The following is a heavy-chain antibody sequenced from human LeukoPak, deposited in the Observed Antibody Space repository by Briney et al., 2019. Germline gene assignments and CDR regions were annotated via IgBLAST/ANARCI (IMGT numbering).Heavy chain of an antibody. CDR2: IYYSGST. V-gene: IGHV4-39*01. CDR1: GGSISSSSYY. Sequence: PSETLSLTCTVSGGSISSSSYYWGWIRQPPGKGLEWIGSIYYSGSTYYNPSLKSRVTISVDTSKNQFSLKLSSVTAADTAVYYCARVGSGRKHYYYYYYMDVWGKGTTVTVSS. CDR3: ARVGSGRKHYYYYYYMDV. J-gene: IGHJ6*03. D-gene: IGHD3-10*01.